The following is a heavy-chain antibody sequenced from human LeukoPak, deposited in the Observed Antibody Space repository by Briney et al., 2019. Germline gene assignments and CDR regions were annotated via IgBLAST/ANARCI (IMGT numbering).Heavy chain of an antibody. V-gene: IGHV4-39*01. J-gene: IGHJ5*02. CDR3: ARLDGYCGGGSCYSVSFVDP. CDR1: GGSISSSNYY. CDR2: IYYSGST. Sequence: PSETLSLTCTVSGGSISSSNYYWGWIRQPPGKGLEWIVSIYYSGSTYYNPSLKSRVTISVDTSKNQFSLKLSSVTAADTAVYYCARLDGYCGGGSCYSVSFVDPWGQGTLVTVSS. D-gene: IGHD2-15*01.